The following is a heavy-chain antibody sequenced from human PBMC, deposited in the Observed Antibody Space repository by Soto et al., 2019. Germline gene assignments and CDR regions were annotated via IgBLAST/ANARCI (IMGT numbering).Heavy chain of an antibody. D-gene: IGHD5-12*01. CDR3: ARDGGYDYMLSY. V-gene: IGHV1-69*04. J-gene: IGHJ4*02. CDR1: GYTFSSYT. CDR2: IIPILGIT. Sequence: SLKVSCKSSGYTFSSYTISCVRHAPGQGLEWMGRIIPILGITNYAQKFQGRVTITADKSTSTAYMELSSLRSEDTAVYYCARDGGYDYMLSYWGQGTLVTVSS.